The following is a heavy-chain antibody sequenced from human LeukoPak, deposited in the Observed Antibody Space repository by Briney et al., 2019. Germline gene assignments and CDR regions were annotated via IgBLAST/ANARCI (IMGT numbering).Heavy chain of an antibody. D-gene: IGHD5-24*01. Sequence: PSETLSLTCAVYGGSFSGYYWSWLRRPPGKGLEWIGEINHSGSTNYNPSLKSRVTISVDTSKNQFSLKLSSVTAADTAVYYCARESNSPLDYWGQGTLVTVSS. CDR3: ARESNSPLDY. J-gene: IGHJ4*02. CDR1: GGSFSGYY. CDR2: INHSGST. V-gene: IGHV4-34*01.